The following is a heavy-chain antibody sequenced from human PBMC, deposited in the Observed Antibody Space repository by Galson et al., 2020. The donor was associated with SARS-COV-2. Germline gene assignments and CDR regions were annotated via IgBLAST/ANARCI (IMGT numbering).Heavy chain of an antibody. V-gene: IGHV4-31*03. CDR3: ASSPYDFWSATRSSISYMDV. CDR2: IYYSGST. CDR1: GGSISSGSYY. D-gene: IGHD3-3*01. Sequence: SETLSLTCTVSGGSISSGSYYWSWIRQYPGKGLEWIGYIYYSGSTYYNPSLKSRVTISVDTSKNQFSLKLSSVTAADTVVYYCASSPYDFWSATRSSISYMDVWGKGTTVTVSS. J-gene: IGHJ6*03.